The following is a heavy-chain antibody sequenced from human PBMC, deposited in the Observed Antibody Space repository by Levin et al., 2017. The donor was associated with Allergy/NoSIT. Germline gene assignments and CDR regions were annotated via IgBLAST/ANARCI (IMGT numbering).Heavy chain of an antibody. J-gene: IGHJ4*02. Sequence: PGGSLLLSFSSSFFPFLLSLLPFFLPSPLHVLSFVSSISSSSSYIYYADSVKGRFTISRDNAKNSLYLQMNSLRAEDTAVYYCARGSYYYDSSGYYDYWGQGTLVTVSS. CDR1: FFPFLLSL. CDR2: ISSSSSYI. V-gene: IGHV3-21*01. CDR3: ARGSYYYDSSGYYDY. D-gene: IGHD3-22*01.